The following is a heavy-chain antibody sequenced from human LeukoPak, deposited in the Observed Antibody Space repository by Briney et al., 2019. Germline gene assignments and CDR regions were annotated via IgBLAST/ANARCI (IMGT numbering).Heavy chain of an antibody. D-gene: IGHD2-15*01. CDR3: ARGSDIVVAMGY. V-gene: IGHV1-18*01. CDR1: GYTFTSYG. CDR2: VSAYNGNT. J-gene: IGHJ4*02. Sequence: ASVKVSCKASGYTFTSYGISRVRQAPGQGLEWMGWVSAYNGNTNYAQKLQGRVTMTRNTSISTAYMELSSLRSEDTAVYYCARGSDIVVAMGYWGQGTLVTVSS.